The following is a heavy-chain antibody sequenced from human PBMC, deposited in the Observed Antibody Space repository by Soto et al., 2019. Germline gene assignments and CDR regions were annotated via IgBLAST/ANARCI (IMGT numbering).Heavy chain of an antibody. D-gene: IGHD6-6*01. J-gene: IGHJ5*02. CDR3: ARRRSSRISWAYNWFDP. Sequence: SVKVCCKASGYTLTSYAIDWVRKAPVQRLEWMGWIKAGNGNTKSSQKFQGRVTITRDTSASTAYMELSSLRSEDTAVYYCARRRSSRISWAYNWFDPGGERTL. CDR1: GYTLTSYA. CDR2: IKAGNGNT. V-gene: IGHV1-3*01.